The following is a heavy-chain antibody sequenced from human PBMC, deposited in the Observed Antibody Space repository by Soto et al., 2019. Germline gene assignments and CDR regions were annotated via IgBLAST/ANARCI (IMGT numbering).Heavy chain of an antibody. V-gene: IGHV3-33*01. D-gene: IGHD3-9*01. CDR1: GFSFSNYA. CDR2: IWYDGSNK. CDR3: ARGAHYDILSGYGGYYYYGLDV. Sequence: GGSLRLSCAASGFSFSNYAMHWVRQAPGKGMEWVAVIWYDGSNKYYADSVKGLFTISRDNSKNTLYLQMNSLRAEDTAVYYCARGAHYDILSGYGGYYYYGLDVWCQGTTVTVSS. J-gene: IGHJ6*02.